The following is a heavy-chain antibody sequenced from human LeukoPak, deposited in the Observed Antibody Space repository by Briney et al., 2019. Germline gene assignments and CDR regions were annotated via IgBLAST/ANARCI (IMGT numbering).Heavy chain of an antibody. CDR1: GGSISSSSYY. D-gene: IGHD6-13*01. V-gene: IGHV4-39*01. Sequence: SGTLSLTCTVSGGSISSSSYYWGWIRQPPGEGLEWIGSIYYSGSTYYNPSLKSRVTISVDTSKNQFSLKLSSVTAADTAVYYCARRIAAAGTRPFDYWGQGTLVTVSS. CDR3: ARRIAAAGTRPFDY. CDR2: IYYSGST. J-gene: IGHJ4*02.